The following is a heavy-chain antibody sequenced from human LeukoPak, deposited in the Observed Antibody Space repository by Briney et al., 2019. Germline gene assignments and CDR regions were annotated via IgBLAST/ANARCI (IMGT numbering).Heavy chain of an antibody. CDR2: IRPRGST. Sequence: ASVKVTCKASRHTLSNYDMHWVRQAPGQRLECTGIIRPRGSTTYQHKIQGRVTMTRDTSTSSVYVELSSLRSDDTAVYYCAREYPNTLYFEQWGQGTLVSVSS. CDR1: RHTLSNYD. D-gene: IGHD1/OR15-1a*01. V-gene: IGHV1-46*01. CDR3: AREYPNTLYFEQ. J-gene: IGHJ1*01.